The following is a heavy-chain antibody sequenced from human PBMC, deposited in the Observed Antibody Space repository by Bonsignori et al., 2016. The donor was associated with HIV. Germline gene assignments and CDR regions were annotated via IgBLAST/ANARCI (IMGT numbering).Heavy chain of an antibody. D-gene: IGHD3-10*01. V-gene: IGHV4-38-2*01. J-gene: IGHJ6*03. CDR3: AGGVSYNSGKFCYYMDV. CDR2: IYHSANT. Sequence: RQAPGKGLEWIGNIYHSANTYYNPSLRSRVTISVDTFKNQFSLKLSSVTAADTAVYYCAGGVSYNSGKFCYYMDVWGKGTTVTVSS.